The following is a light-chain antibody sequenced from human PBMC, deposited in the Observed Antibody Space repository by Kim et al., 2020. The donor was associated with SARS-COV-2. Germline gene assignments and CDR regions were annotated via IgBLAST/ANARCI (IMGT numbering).Light chain of an antibody. CDR1: QGIINY. CDR2: AAT. J-gene: IGKJ1*01. CDR3: QKYNTAPWT. V-gene: IGKV1-27*01. Sequence: ASVGDGVTITCRASQGIINYLAWYQQKPGKPPKLLIYAATALQLGVSSRFSGSGSGTDFTLTISDLQPEDVATYYCQKYNTAPWTFGHGTKVDIK.